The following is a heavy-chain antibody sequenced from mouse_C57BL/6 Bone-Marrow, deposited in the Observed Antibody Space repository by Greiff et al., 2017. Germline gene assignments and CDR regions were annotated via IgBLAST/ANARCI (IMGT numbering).Heavy chain of an antibody. CDR1: GYTFTDYY. V-gene: IGHV1-26*01. J-gene: IGHJ3*01. Sequence: VQLKQSGPELVKPGASVKISCKASGYTFTDYYMNWVKQSHGKSLEWIGDINPNYGGTSYNQKFKGKATLTVDKSSSTAYMVLRSLTSEDSAVYYCARLFAYWGQGTLVTVSA. CDR3: ARLFAY. CDR2: INPNYGGT.